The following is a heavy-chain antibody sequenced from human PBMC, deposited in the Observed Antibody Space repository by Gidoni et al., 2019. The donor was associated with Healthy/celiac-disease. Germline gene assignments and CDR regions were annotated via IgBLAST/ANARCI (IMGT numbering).Heavy chain of an antibody. CDR3: ARGGYGDHDPPFDY. D-gene: IGHD4-17*01. CDR2: IYYSGST. V-gene: IGHV4-59*01. J-gene: IGHJ4*02. Sequence: QVQLQESGPGLVKPSETLSLTCTVSGGSISSYYWSWIRHPPGKGLEWIGYIYYSGSTNYNPSLKSRVTISVDTSKNQFSLKLSSVTAADTAVYYCARGGYGDHDPPFDYWGQGTLVTVSS. CDR1: GGSISSYY.